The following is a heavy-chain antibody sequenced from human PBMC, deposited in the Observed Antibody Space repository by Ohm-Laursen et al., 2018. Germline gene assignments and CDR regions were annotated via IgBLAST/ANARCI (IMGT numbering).Heavy chain of an antibody. D-gene: IGHD2-15*01. CDR3: ASGSGGPIGY. Sequence: SLRLSCTASGFTFSSYSMNWVRQAPGKGLEWVSSISSSSSYIYYADSVKGRFTISRDNAKNSLYLQMNSLRAEDTAVYYCASGSGGPIGYWGQGTLVTVSS. V-gene: IGHV3-21*01. CDR2: ISSSSSYI. J-gene: IGHJ4*02. CDR1: GFTFSSYS.